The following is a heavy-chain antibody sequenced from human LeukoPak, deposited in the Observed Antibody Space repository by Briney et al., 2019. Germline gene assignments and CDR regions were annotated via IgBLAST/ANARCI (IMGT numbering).Heavy chain of an antibody. D-gene: IGHD3-22*01. CDR3: ARDVTDYYDSSGYDWFDP. Sequence: PGGSLRLSCAASGFTFSDYYMSWIRQAPGKGLEWVSYISSSGSTIYYAGSVKGRFTLSRDNAKDSLYLQMNSLRAEDTAVYYCARDVTDYYDSSGYDWFDPWGQGTLVTVSS. J-gene: IGHJ5*02. V-gene: IGHV3-11*04. CDR2: ISSSGSTI. CDR1: GFTFSDYY.